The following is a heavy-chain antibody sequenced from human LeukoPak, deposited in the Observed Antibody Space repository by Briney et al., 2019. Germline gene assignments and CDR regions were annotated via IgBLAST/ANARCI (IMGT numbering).Heavy chain of an antibody. V-gene: IGHV4-4*02. CDR1: GGSISSSNW. CDR3: ARESERAVPSVGYYGMDV. CDR2: IYHSGST. J-gene: IGHJ6*02. Sequence: PSGTLSLTCAVSGGSISSSNWWSWVRQPPGKGLEWIGEIYHSGSTYYNPSLKSRVTISVDTSKNQFSLKLSSVTAADTAVYYCARESERAVPSVGYYGMDVWGQGTTVTVSS. D-gene: IGHD1-26*01.